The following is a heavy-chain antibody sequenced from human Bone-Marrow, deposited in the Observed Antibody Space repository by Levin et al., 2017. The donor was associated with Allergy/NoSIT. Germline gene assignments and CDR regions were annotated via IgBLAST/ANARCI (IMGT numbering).Heavy chain of an antibody. CDR2: IYYSGST. J-gene: IGHJ3*02. Sequence: SQTLSLTCTVSGGSISSGDYYWSWIRQPPGKGLEWIGYIYYSGSTYYNPSLKSRVTISVDTSKNQFSLKLSSVTAADTAVYYCARGNEATVLAFDIWGQGTMVTVSS. V-gene: IGHV4-30-4*01. CDR1: GGSISSGDYY. CDR3: ARGNEATVLAFDI. D-gene: IGHD4-17*01.